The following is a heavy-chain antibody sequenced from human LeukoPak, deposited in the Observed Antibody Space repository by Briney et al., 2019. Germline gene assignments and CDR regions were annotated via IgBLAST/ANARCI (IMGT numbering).Heavy chain of an antibody. CDR1: GFTVSSNY. CDR2: IYSGGST. J-gene: IGHJ4*02. CDR3: AFGRFGELLCNFDY. D-gene: IGHD3-10*01. Sequence: GGSLRLSCAASGFTVSSNYMSWVRQAPGKGLEWVSVIYSGGSTYYADSVKGRFTISRDNSRNTLYLQMNSLRAEDTAVYYCAFGRFGELLCNFDYWGQGTLVTVSS. V-gene: IGHV3-53*01.